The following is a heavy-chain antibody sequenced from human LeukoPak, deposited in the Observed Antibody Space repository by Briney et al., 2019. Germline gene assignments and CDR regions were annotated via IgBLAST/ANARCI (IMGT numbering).Heavy chain of an antibody. CDR2: VYYSGST. D-gene: IGHD5-24*01. Sequence: PSETLSLTCTVSGVSSSSAYWTSIRQPPGKGLEWIGYVYYSGSTNYNPSLKSRVSISVDTSKNQFSLNLSSVTATDTAVYYCEREDGYNFRVIDYWGQGILVTVSS. J-gene: IGHJ4*02. V-gene: IGHV4-59*01. CDR1: GVSSSSAY. CDR3: EREDGYNFRVIDY.